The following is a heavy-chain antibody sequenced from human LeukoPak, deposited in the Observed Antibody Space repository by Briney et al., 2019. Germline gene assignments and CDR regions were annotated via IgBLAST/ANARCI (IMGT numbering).Heavy chain of an antibody. CDR2: MYFNSGAT. D-gene: IGHD5-12*01. J-gene: IGHJ3*02. CDR3: AREGSSGQDWYAFDI. V-gene: IGHV1-2*02. Sequence: ASVRVSCKTSGFTFTGYYVQWVRQAPGQGPEWVGWMYFNSGATRFAPKFQGRVTMTQDTSISTAYMEFSSLRSDDTAMYYCAREGSSGQDWYAFDIWGQGTMLTVSS. CDR1: GFTFTGYY.